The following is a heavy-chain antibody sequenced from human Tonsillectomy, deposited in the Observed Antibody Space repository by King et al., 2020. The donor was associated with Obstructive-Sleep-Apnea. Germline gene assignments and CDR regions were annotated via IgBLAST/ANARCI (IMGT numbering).Heavy chain of an antibody. CDR2: IYPGDSDT. J-gene: IGHJ4*02. D-gene: IGHD3-22*01. Sequence: VQLVESGAEVKKPGESLKISCKGSGYSFTSYWIGWVRQMPGKGLEWMGIIYPGDSDTRYSPSFQGQGTISADKSISTAYLQWSSLKASDTAMYYCARLHYYDSSGDRYYFDYWGQGTLVTVSS. CDR1: GYSFTSYW. CDR3: ARLHYYDSSGDRYYFDY. V-gene: IGHV5-51*01.